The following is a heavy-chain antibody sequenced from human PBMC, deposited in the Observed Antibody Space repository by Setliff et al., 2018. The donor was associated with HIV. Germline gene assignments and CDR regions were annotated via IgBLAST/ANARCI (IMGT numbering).Heavy chain of an antibody. CDR1: GDSVSSASYY. CDR2: IYYSGTT. CDR3: ASEAWTSYRSSSGYYYYYMDV. Sequence: SETLSLTCTVSGDSVSSASYYWSWIRQPPGEGLEWIGYIYYSGTTKYNPSLKSRVTISVDTSKNQFSLKLSSVTAADTAVYYCASEAWTSYRSSSGYYYYYMDVWG. J-gene: IGHJ6*03. V-gene: IGHV4-61*01. D-gene: IGHD6-6*01.